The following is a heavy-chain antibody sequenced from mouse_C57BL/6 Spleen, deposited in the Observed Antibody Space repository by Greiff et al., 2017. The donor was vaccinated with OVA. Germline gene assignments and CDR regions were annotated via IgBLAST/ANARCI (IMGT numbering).Heavy chain of an antibody. CDR3: VRSAFDAYSFDS. D-gene: IGHD2-3*01. V-gene: IGHV10-3*01. Sequence: EVKLMESGGGLVQPKGSLKLSCAASGFTFNTYAMHWVRQAPGKGLEWVARIRSKSSNYATSYADSVIDRFTISRDASQSMLFLEMHNLNTANTAMYYGVRSAFDAYSFDSWGKGTPLTV. CDR1: GFTFNTYA. J-gene: IGHJ2*01. CDR2: IRSKSSNYAT.